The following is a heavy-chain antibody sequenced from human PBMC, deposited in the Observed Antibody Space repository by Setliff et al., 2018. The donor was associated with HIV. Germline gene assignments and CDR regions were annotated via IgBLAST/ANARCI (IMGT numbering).Heavy chain of an antibody. CDR2: INPSGGST. CDR1: GYTFTSYY. CDR3: ARGSGFIEAAGTDY. D-gene: IGHD6-13*01. V-gene: IGHV1-46*01. Sequence: ASVKVSCKASGYTFTSYYMHWVRQAPGQGLEWMGIINPSGGSTSYAQKFQGRVTITSDTSISTAYMELSSLRSEDTAVYYCARGSGFIEAAGTDYWGQGTLVTVSS. J-gene: IGHJ4*02.